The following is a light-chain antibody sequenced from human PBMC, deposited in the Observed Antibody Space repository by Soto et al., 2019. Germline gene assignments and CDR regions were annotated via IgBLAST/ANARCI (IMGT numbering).Light chain of an antibody. V-gene: IGLV4-69*01. CDR2: LNSDGSH. CDR1: SGHSSYA. J-gene: IGLJ2*01. CDR3: QTWGTGDVV. Sequence: QSVLTQSPSASASLGASDKLTCTLSSGHSSYAIAWHQQQPEKGPRYLMKLNSDGSHSKGDGIPDRFSGSSSGAERYLTISSLQSEDEADYYCQTWGTGDVVFGGGTKLTVL.